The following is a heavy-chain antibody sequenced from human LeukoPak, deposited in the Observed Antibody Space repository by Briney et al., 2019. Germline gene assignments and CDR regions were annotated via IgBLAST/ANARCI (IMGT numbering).Heavy chain of an antibody. J-gene: IGHJ4*02. D-gene: IGHD5-18*01. CDR3: TKGISGYSYGIDY. Sequence: GGSLRLSCAASGFTFSSYAMSWVRQAPGKGLEWVSAISGSGGSTYYADSVKGRFTISRDNSKNTLYLQMNSLSAEDTAVYCCTKGISGYSYGIDYWGQGTLVTVSS. CDR1: GFTFSSYA. V-gene: IGHV3-23*01. CDR2: ISGSGGST.